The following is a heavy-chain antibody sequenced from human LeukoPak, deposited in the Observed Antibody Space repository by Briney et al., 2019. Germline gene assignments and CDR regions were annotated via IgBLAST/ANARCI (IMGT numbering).Heavy chain of an antibody. D-gene: IGHD3-22*01. Sequence: GGSLRLSCTASGFTFGDYALTWVRQAPGKGLEWLGFIRSKTYGGTTELAASVEGRFTISRDDSKSIAYLQMNSLRTEDTAVYYCTRSEYTYYYDGSGYLIDYWGQGTLVTVSS. CDR2: IRSKTYGGTT. CDR1: GFTFGDYA. J-gene: IGHJ4*02. V-gene: IGHV3-49*04. CDR3: TRSEYTYYYDGSGYLIDY.